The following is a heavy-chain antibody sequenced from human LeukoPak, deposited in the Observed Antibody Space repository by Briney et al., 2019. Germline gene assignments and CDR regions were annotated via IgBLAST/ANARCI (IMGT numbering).Heavy chain of an antibody. D-gene: IGHD2-2*01. CDR3: ARGRTGAGFVVVPAAPFDY. J-gene: IGHJ4*02. Sequence: SETLSLTCAVYGGSFSGYYWSWIRQPPGKGLEWIGEINHSGSTNYNPSPKSRVTISVDTSKNQFSLKLSSVTAADTAVYYCARGRTGAGFVVVPAAPFDYWGQGTLVTVSS. V-gene: IGHV4-34*01. CDR2: INHSGST. CDR1: GGSFSGYY.